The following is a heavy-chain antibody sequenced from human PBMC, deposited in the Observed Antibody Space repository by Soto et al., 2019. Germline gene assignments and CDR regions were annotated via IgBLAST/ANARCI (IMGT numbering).Heavy chain of an antibody. CDR3: ARGSYGANTIADY. V-gene: IGHV3-33*01. Sequence: GGSLRLSCVASGFIFNSFGMHWIRQAPGKGLEWVAVIWYDGSTQFYADSVKGRFTISRDNSKNTLYLQMNSLRAGDTAMYYCARGSYGANTIADYWGQGTLVTVSS. J-gene: IGHJ4*02. CDR2: IWYDGSTQ. D-gene: IGHD4-17*01. CDR1: GFIFNSFG.